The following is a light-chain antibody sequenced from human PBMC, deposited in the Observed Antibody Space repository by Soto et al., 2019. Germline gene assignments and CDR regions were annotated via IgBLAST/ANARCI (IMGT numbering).Light chain of an antibody. Sequence: EIVLTQSPGTLSLSPGERATLSCRASQSVSSSYLAWYQQKPGQAPRLLIYGSSSRATGIPDRFSGSGSGPDFTLTISRLEPEDFALYYCQQYASSPITFGQGARLEIK. CDR2: GSS. CDR1: QSVSSSY. V-gene: IGKV3-20*01. CDR3: QQYASSPIT. J-gene: IGKJ5*01.